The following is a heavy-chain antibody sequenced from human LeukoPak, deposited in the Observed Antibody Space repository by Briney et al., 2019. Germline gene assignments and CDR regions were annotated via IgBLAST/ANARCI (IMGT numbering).Heavy chain of an antibody. CDR1: GFTFSSYS. CDR2: ISSSSSYI. V-gene: IGHV3-21*01. D-gene: IGHD3-22*01. Sequence: GGSLRLSCAASGFTFSSYSMNWVRQAPGKGLEWVSSISSSSSYIYYADSVKGRFTISRDNAKNSLYLQMNSLRAEDTAVYYCARDSGNYYDSSGYYSWGQGTLVTVSS. CDR3: ARDSGNYYDSSGYYS. J-gene: IGHJ5*02.